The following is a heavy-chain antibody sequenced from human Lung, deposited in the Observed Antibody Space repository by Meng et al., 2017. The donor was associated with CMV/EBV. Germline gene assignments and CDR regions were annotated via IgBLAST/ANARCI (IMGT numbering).Heavy chain of an antibody. CDR1: GGSISSYY. J-gene: IGHJ4*02. D-gene: IGHD6-19*01. Sequence: QVKLRQSGPGLVKPSETLSLTCTVSGGSISSYYWSWIRQSAGKGLEWIGRIYTSGTTIYNPSLKSRLTLSLDTSKNQFSLKLNSVTAADTAVYYCARAEADTGNFDYWGQGTLVTVSS. CDR3: ARAEADTGNFDY. V-gene: IGHV4-4*07. CDR2: IYTSGTT.